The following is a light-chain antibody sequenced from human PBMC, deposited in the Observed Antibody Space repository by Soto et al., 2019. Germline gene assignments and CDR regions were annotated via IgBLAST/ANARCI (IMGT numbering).Light chain of an antibody. CDR1: QSVLYSSNNKNY. J-gene: IGKJ1*01. CDR3: QQYYSTPPVT. CDR2: WAS. V-gene: IGKV4-1*01. Sequence: DIVMTQSPDSLAVSLGERATINCKSSQSVLYSSNNKNYLAWYQQKPGQPPKLLIYWASTRESGVPDRFSGSGSGTDFNLTISSLQAEDVAVYYCQQYYSTPPVTFGQGTKVEIK.